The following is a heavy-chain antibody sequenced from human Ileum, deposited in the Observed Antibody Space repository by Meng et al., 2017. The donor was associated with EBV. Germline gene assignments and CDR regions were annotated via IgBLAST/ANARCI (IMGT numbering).Heavy chain of an antibody. CDR2: IYYSGRT. V-gene: IGHV4-39*01. J-gene: IGHJ5*02. CDR3: ARPIAAAGWFDP. D-gene: IGHD6-13*01. Sequence: RPEAGPGLGKPSETLSLTFTVSGGPINSSSYYWGWIRQPPGKGLEWIGSIYYSGRTYYNPSLKSRVTISVDTSKNQFSLKLSSVTAADTAVYYCARPIAAAGWFDPWGQGTLVTVSS. CDR1: GGPINSSSYY.